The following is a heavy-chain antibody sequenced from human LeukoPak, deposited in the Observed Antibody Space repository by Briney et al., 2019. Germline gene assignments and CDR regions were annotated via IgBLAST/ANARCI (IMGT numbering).Heavy chain of an antibody. J-gene: IGHJ6*03. CDR2: FDPEDGET. Sequence: ASVKVSCKVSGYTLTELSMHWVRQAPGKGLEWMGGFDPEDGETIYAQKFQGRVTMTEDTSTDTAYMELSSLRSEDTAVYYCARGWGSTSFLYYYYYMDVWGKGTTVTVSS. D-gene: IGHD2-2*01. CDR1: GYTLTELS. V-gene: IGHV1-24*01. CDR3: ARGWGSTSFLYYYYYMDV.